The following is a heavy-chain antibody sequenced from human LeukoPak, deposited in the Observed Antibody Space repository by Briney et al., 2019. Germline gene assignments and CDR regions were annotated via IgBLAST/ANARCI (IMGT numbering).Heavy chain of an antibody. J-gene: IGHJ4*02. CDR3: AKDVVGQQWPENY. V-gene: IGHV3-30*02. D-gene: IGHD6-19*01. CDR1: EFTFSSYG. CDR2: IQYDGSYK. Sequence: GGSLRLSCAASEFTFSSYGMHWVRQAPGKGLEWVAFIQYDGSYKDYGDSVKGQFTISRDNSKNTLYLQMNSLRAEDTAVYFCAKDVVGQQWPENYWGQGTLVTVSS.